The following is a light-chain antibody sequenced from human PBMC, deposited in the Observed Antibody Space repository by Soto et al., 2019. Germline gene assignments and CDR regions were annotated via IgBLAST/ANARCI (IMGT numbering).Light chain of an antibody. V-gene: IGLV1-44*01. CDR2: FND. Sequence: QPVLTQPPSISGTPGQGVVISCSGGSSNIGSTSVNWYQQLPGTAPRLLIYFNDKRPSGVPDRFAGSKSGTSASLVISGLQSEDGADYYCSAWEDRLNGPVLGGGTKLTVL. CDR3: SAWEDRLNGPV. J-gene: IGLJ2*01. CDR1: SSNIGSTS.